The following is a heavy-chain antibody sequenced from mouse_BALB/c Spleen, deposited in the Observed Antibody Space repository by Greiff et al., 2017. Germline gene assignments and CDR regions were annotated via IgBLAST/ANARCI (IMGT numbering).Heavy chain of an antibody. CDR3: ARHRDYYYEEDAMDY. V-gene: IGHV5-6*01. J-gene: IGHJ4*01. CDR1: GFTFSSYG. Sequence: EVQVVESGGDLVKPGGSLKLSCAASGFTFSSYGMSWVRQTPDKRLEWVATISSGGSYTYYPDSVKGRFTISRDNAKNTLYLQMSSLKSEDTAMYYCARHRDYYYEEDAMDYWGQGTSVTVSS. CDR2: ISSGGSYT. D-gene: IGHD2-4*01.